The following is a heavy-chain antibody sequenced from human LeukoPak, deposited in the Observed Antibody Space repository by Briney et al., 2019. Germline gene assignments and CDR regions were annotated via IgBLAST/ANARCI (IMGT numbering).Heavy chain of an antibody. Sequence: GGSLRLSCAASGFTFSSYWMSWVRQAPGKGLEWVDNIKQDGSEKYYVDSVKGRFTISRDNAKNSLYLQMNSLRAEDTAVYYCASFPGSYYDYYYGMDVWGQGTTVTVSS. CDR2: IKQDGSEK. CDR3: ASFPGSYYDYYYGMDV. CDR1: GFTFSSYW. D-gene: IGHD3-10*01. V-gene: IGHV3-7*01. J-gene: IGHJ6*02.